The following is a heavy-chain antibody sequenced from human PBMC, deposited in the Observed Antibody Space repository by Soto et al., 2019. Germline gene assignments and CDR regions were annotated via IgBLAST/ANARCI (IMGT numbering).Heavy chain of an antibody. CDR3: ARGKWPGIVGAIGWFDP. Sequence: SETLSLTCAVYGGSFSGYYWSWIRQPPGKGLEWIGEINHSGSTNYNPSLKSRVTISVDTSKNQFSLKLSSVTAADTAVYYCARGKWPGIVGAIGWFDPWGQGTLVTVSS. CDR2: INHSGST. D-gene: IGHD1-26*01. J-gene: IGHJ5*02. V-gene: IGHV4-34*01. CDR1: GGSFSGYY.